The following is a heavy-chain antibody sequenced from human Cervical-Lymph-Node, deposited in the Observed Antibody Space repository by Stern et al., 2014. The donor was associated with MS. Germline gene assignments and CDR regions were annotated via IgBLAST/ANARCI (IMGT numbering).Heavy chain of an antibody. Sequence: VQLVESGGGVVQYGRSLRLSCAASGFTFSSYGLHWGRQAPGKGLEWVAVISYDGRNKFYADSVKGRFTISRDDSKNTLYLQMNSLRAEDTAVYYCATDKCFFDYWGQGTLVTVSS. CDR1: GFTFSSYG. V-gene: IGHV3-30*03. D-gene: IGHD3-9*01. CDR3: ATDKCFFDY. J-gene: IGHJ4*02. CDR2: ISYDGRNK.